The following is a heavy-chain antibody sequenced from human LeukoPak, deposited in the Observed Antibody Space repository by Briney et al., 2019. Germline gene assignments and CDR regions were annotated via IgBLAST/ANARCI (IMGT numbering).Heavy chain of an antibody. CDR2: IKQDGSEK. J-gene: IGHJ4*02. D-gene: IGHD2-2*02. CDR3: ARMPGYCSRTSCYTPPFDY. CDR1: GFTFSSYW. Sequence: GGSLRLSCAASGFTFSSYWMSWVRQAPGKGLEWVANIKQDGSEKYYVDSVKGRFTISRDNAKNSLYLQMNSLRAEDTAVYYCARMPGYCSRTSCYTPPFDYWGQGTLVTVSS. V-gene: IGHV3-7*01.